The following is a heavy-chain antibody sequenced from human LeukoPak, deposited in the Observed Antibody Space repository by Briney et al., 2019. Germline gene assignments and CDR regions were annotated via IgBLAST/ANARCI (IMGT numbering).Heavy chain of an antibody. Sequence: GGSLRLSCAASGFTVSSNYMSWVRQAPGKGLEWVSVIYSGGSTYYADSVKGRFTISRDNSKNTLYLQMNSLRADDTAVYYCVKDQDTRMATYYDYWGQGTLVTVSS. V-gene: IGHV3-53*05. D-gene: IGHD5-18*01. J-gene: IGHJ4*02. CDR1: GFTVSSNY. CDR3: VKDQDTRMATYYDY. CDR2: IYSGGST.